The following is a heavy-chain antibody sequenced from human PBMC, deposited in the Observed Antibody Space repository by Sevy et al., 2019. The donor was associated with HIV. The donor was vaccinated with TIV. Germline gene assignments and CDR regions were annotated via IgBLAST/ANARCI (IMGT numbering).Heavy chain of an antibody. Sequence: SSVKVSCKASGYTFTSYGISWVRQAPGQGLEWMGWISAYNGNTNYAQKLQGRVTMTTDTSTSTAYMELRSLRSDDTAVYYCARGVYGSGSYYRGFFDYWGQGTLVTVSS. V-gene: IGHV1-18*04. D-gene: IGHD3-10*01. CDR1: GYTFTSYG. CDR3: ARGVYGSGSYYRGFFDY. CDR2: ISAYNGNT. J-gene: IGHJ4*02.